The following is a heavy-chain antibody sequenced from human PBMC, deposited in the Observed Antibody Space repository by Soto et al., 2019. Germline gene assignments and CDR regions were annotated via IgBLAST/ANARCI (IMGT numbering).Heavy chain of an antibody. D-gene: IGHD2-2*02. Sequence: GESLKISCQGSGYSFTSYWIGWVRQRPGKGLEWMGRINPSDSYTTYSPSFQGHVTISTDKSFSTAYLQWSGLNASDTAMYYCARLWYCTGTSCYTFDSWGQGTLVTVSS. CDR3: ARLWYCTGTSCYTFDS. V-gene: IGHV5-10-1*01. CDR1: GYSFTSYW. J-gene: IGHJ4*02. CDR2: INPSDSYT.